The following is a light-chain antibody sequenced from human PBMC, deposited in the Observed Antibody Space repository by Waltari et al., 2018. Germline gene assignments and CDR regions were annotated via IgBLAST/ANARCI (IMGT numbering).Light chain of an antibody. CDR2: RAS. J-gene: IGKJ1*01. CDR1: QSVGSSS. CDR3: QQHGTLPAT. Sequence: EIVLTQSPGTASLSPGERVTLSCRASQSVGSSSLAWYQQKPGQAPRLVIYRASRSATGIPDRFSDSGSGTDFSLTISRLEPEDFAVYYCQQHGTLPATFGQGTKVEIK. V-gene: IGKV3-20*01.